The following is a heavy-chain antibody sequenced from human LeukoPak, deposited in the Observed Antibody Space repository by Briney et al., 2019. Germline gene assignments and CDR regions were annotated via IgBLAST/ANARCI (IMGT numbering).Heavy chain of an antibody. V-gene: IGHV3-21*01. CDR2: ISSSSSYI. CDR3: ATTAYDILTGYPDY. D-gene: IGHD3-9*01. J-gene: IGHJ4*02. Sequence: PGGSLRLSCAASGFTFSSYSMNWVRQAPGKGLEWVSSISSSSSYIYYADSVKGRFTISRDNAKNSLYLQMNSLRAEDTAVYYCATTAYDILTGYPDYWGQGTLVTVSS. CDR1: GFTFSSYS.